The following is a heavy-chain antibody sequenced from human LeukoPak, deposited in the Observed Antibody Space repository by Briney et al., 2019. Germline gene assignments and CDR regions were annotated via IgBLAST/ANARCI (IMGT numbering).Heavy chain of an antibody. V-gene: IGHV3-30*02. Sequence: GGSLRLSCAASGFTLSRYGMHWVRQAPGKGLEWVAFIQYDGIYKNYRDSVRGRFTISRDNSRNTLYLQMSSLRLEDAAVYYCASEGIDVASTYDNWGQGTLVTVSS. CDR3: ASEGIDVASTYDN. CDR2: IQYDGIYK. D-gene: IGHD5-12*01. CDR1: GFTLSRYG. J-gene: IGHJ4*02.